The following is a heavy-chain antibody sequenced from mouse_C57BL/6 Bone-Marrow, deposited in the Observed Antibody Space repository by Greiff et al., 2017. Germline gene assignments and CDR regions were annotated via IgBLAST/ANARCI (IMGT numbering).Heavy chain of an antibody. CDR3: STQVTTVLATKSIDV. V-gene: IGHV5-9*01. CDR1: GFTFSSYT. D-gene: IGHD1-1*01. J-gene: IGHJ1*03. Sequence: EVKLMESGGGLVKPGGSLKFSCAASGFTFSSYTMSWVRQTPEKRLQWVAAISGGGGNTYYPDSVKGRFTISRDNDTNTLYLQLSSLRSEDTAFYYCSTQVTTVLATKSIDVWGKGTSVTVSS. CDR2: ISGGGGNT.